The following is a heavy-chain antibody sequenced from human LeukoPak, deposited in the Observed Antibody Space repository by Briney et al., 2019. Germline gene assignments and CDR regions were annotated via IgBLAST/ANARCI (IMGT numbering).Heavy chain of an antibody. Sequence: GGSLRLSCGASGFTFSNAWMNWVRQAPGKGLEWVSCISSRGSYIYYADSVKGRFTISRDNAKNSLYLQMNSLRAEDTAVYYCTKDGRVASAATRPTYYYGMDVWGQGTTVIVSS. V-gene: IGHV3-21*01. J-gene: IGHJ6*02. CDR1: GFTFSNAW. CDR3: TKDGRVASAATRPTYYYGMDV. D-gene: IGHD2-15*01. CDR2: ISSRGSYI.